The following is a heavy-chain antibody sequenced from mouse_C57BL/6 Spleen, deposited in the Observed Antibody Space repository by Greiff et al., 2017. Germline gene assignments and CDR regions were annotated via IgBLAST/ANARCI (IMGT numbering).Heavy chain of an antibody. V-gene: IGHV10-1*01. J-gene: IGHJ4*01. CDR1: GFSFNTYA. CDR3: VRQNHFYAMDY. CDR2: IRSKSNNYAT. D-gene: IGHD1-2*01. Sequence: EVNLVESGGGLVQPKGSLKLSCAASGFSFNTYAMNWVRQAPGKGLEWVARIRSKSNNYATYYADSVKDRFTISRDDSESMLYLQMNNLKTEDTAMYYCVRQNHFYAMDYWGQGTSVTVSS.